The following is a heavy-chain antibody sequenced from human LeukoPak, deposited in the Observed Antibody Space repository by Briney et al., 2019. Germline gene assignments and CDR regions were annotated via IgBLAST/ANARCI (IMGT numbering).Heavy chain of an antibody. V-gene: IGHV3-30*18. CDR2: ISYDGSNK. Sequence: GGSLRLSCAASGFTVSSYGIHWVRQAPGKGLEWVAVISYDGSNKYYADSMKGRFTISRDNSKNTLYLQMNSLRTEDTAVYYCAKGTYGGNSGAFWGAFDIWVQGTMVSDSS. CDR3: AKGTYGGNSGAFWGAFDI. D-gene: IGHD4-23*01. J-gene: IGHJ3*02. CDR1: GFTVSSYG.